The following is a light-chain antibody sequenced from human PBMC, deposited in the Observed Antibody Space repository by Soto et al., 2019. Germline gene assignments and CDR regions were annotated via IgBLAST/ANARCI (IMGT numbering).Light chain of an antibody. J-gene: IGKJ5*01. CDR2: GAS. CDR1: QSIRTN. Sequence: IVLTQSPATLSVSPGERATLSCRASQSIRTNLAWYQQKPGQTPRLLVYGASSRATGIPDRFSGSGSGTDFTLTISRLEPEDFAVYYCQQHGSSPITFGQGTRLEIK. CDR3: QQHGSSPIT. V-gene: IGKV3-20*01.